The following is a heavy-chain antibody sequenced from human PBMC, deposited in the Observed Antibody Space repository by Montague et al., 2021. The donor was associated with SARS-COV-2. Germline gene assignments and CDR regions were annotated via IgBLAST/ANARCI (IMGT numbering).Heavy chain of an antibody. V-gene: IGHV4-59*12. J-gene: IGHJ2*01. D-gene: IGHD3-22*01. Sequence: SETLSLTCTVSGGSINSSYWSWIRQPPGKGLEWIGYIYYRGSTNYNPSLKTRVTISVDTSKNQFSLKLSSVTAADTAVYYCARGAPTISMIVVVITGAGWYFDLWGRGTLVTVSS. CDR1: GGSINSSY. CDR2: IYYRGST. CDR3: ARGAPTISMIVVVITGAGWYFDL.